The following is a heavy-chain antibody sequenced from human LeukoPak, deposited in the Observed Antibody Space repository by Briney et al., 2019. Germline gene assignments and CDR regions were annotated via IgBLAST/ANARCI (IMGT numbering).Heavy chain of an antibody. CDR3: ARGGIKAHNEYFQH. V-gene: IGHV4-34*01. D-gene: IGHD2-15*01. J-gene: IGHJ1*01. Sequence: SETLSLTCAVYGGSFSGYYWSWIRQPPGKGLEWIGEINHSGSTNYNPSLKSRVTISVDTSKNQFSLKLSSVTAADTAVYYCARGGIKAHNEYFQHWGQGTLVTVSS. CDR2: INHSGST. CDR1: GGSFSGYY.